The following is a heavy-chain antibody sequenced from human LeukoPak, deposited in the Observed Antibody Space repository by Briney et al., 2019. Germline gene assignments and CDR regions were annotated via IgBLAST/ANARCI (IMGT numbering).Heavy chain of an antibody. V-gene: IGHV3-23*01. CDR2: ISGSGGST. CDR1: GFSFSIYG. D-gene: IGHD1-26*01. Sequence: GGSLRLSCAASGFSFSIYGMSWVRQAPGKGLEWVSAISGSGGSTYYADSVKGRFTISRDNSKNTLYLQMNSLRAEDTAVYYCAKLLEPFLRVGATTAFDYWGQGTLVTVSS. CDR3: AKLLEPFLRVGATTAFDY. J-gene: IGHJ4*02.